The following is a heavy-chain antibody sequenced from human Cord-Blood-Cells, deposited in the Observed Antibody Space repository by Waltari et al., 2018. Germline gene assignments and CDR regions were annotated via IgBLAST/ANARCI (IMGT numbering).Heavy chain of an antibody. Sequence: QVQLLQSGAEVEKPGASVKVSCKAPGYTITSYDINWVLQATGQGLELMGWMSPTWGSEGCAQRFWGIVTMTRHTSIRTGYVAVGRVRSEDSDADEWGRGVGGVAGADYCGQRTLVTVSS. CDR2: MSPTWGSE. J-gene: IGHJ4*02. CDR1: GYTITSYD. D-gene: IGHD3-16*01. V-gene: IGHV1-8*02. CDR3: GRGVGGVAGADY.